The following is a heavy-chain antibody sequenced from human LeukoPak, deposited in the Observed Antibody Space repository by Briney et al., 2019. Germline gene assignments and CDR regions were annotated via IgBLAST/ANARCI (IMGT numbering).Heavy chain of an antibody. V-gene: IGHV3-21*01. D-gene: IGHD6-13*01. CDR2: ISSSSSYI. CDR1: GFTFSSYS. Sequence: GGSLRLSCAASGFTFSSYSMNWVRQAPGKGLEWVSSISSSSSYIYYADSVKGRFTISRDNSKNSLYLQMDSLRDEDTAVYYCVRDPSYGSSWYYYMDVWGKGTTVTVSS. CDR3: VRDPSYGSSWYYYMDV. J-gene: IGHJ6*03.